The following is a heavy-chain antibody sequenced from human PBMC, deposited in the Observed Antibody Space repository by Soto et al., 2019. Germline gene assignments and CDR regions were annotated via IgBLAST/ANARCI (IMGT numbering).Heavy chain of an antibody. CDR2: VSGSGDYT. Sequence: EVQLLESGGGLVQPGGSLRLSCAASGFTFSSYAMSWVRQAPGKGLEWVSGVSGSGDYTFYADSVKGRLTISRDNSKNTLYLQMNSLRAEDTAVYYCAKDRYYDMLTGYNYYHYAMDGWAKGPQSPSP. CDR1: GFTFSSYA. J-gene: IGHJ6*02. D-gene: IGHD3-9*01. V-gene: IGHV3-23*01. CDR3: AKDRYYDMLTGYNYYHYAMDG.